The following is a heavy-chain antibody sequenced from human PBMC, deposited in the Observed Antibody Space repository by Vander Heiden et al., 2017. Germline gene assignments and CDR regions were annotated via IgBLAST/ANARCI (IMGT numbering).Heavy chain of an antibody. D-gene: IGHD2-15*01. V-gene: IGHV3-33*01. Sequence: QVHPGESGGGVVQPGRSLRLSCAASGFAFSNFGMHWVRQAPGKGLKWVALIWFDGSNEYYADSVRGRFTISRDNSNNTLYLQMSSLRAEDTAVYYCARDQCSGGSCYSGYWGQGTLVTVSA. CDR2: IWFDGSNE. CDR1: GFAFSNFG. CDR3: ARDQCSGGSCYSGY. J-gene: IGHJ4*02.